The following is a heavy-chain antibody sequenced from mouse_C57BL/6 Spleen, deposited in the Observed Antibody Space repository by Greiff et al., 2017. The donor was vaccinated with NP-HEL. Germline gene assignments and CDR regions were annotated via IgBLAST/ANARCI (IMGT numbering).Heavy chain of an antibody. CDR1: GYTFTDYY. CDR2: IYPGSGNT. Sequence: QVQLKESGAELVRPGASVKLSCKASGYTFTDYYINWVKQRPGQGLEWIARIYPGSGNTYYNEKFKGKATLTAEKSSSTAYMQLSSLTSEDSAVYFCARERVYSNRNYAMDYWGQGTSVTVSS. J-gene: IGHJ4*01. V-gene: IGHV1-76*01. CDR3: ARERVYSNRNYAMDY. D-gene: IGHD2-5*01.